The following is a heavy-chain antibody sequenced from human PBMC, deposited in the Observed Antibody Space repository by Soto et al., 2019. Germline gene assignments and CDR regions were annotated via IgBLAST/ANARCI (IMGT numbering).Heavy chain of an antibody. CDR2: INPSGGST. J-gene: IGHJ6*02. CDR1: GYTFTSYY. CDR3: ARPLAARPPYYYGMDV. V-gene: IGHV1-46*01. Sequence: GSVKVSCKGSGYTFTSYYMHWVRQAPGQGLEWMGIINPSGGSTSYAQKFQGRVTMTRDTSTSTVYMELSSLRSEDTAVYYCARPLAARPPYYYGMDVWGQGTTVTVSS. D-gene: IGHD6-6*01.